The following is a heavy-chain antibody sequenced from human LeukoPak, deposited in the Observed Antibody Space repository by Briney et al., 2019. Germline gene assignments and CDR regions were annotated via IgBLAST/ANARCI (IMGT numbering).Heavy chain of an antibody. CDR3: TTDGSSWQDYYYYGMDV. D-gene: IGHD6-13*01. Sequence: GGSLRLSCAASGFTFSNAWMSWVRQAPGKGLEWVGRIKSKTDGGTTDYAAPVKGRFTISRDDSKNTLYLQMNSLKTEDTAVYYCTTDGSSWQDYYYYGMDVWGQGTTVTVSS. J-gene: IGHJ6*02. CDR1: GFTFSNAW. V-gene: IGHV3-15*01. CDR2: IKSKTDGGTT.